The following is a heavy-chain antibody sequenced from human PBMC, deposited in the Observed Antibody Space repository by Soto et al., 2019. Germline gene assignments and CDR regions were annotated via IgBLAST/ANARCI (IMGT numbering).Heavy chain of an antibody. CDR1: GGFLSESY. D-gene: IGHD3-16*01. CDR3: VRIRYQLPSSVLWLDP. Sequence: SETLSLTCAVYGGFLSESYWTWIRQPPGKGLELIGDINHVGGTNYNPSLKSRVTMSVDTSQNQFSLRLISVTDADTAMYFCVRIRYQLPSSVLWLDPWGQGTPVTVS. V-gene: IGHV4-34*01. J-gene: IGHJ5*02. CDR2: INHVGGT.